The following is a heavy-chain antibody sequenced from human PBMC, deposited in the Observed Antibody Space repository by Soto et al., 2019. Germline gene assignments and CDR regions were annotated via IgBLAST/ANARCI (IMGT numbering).Heavy chain of an antibody. V-gene: IGHV3-74*01. CDR1: GFTFSSYW. CDR2: MNSDGSTT. Sequence: EVQLVESGGGLVQPGGSLRLSCAASGFTFSSYWMHWVRQAPGKGLVWVSRMNSDGSTTSYADSVKGRFTISRDNSKNTVFLQMNSLTAEDTAVYYCARVGRGFWYFDLWGSGTLVTVSS. J-gene: IGHJ2*01. CDR3: ARVGRGFWYFDL.